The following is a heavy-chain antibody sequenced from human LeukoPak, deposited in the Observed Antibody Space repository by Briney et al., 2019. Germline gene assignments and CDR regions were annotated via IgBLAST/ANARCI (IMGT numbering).Heavy chain of an antibody. CDR1: GFTFRNYA. D-gene: IGHD6-19*01. CDR3: AKACISVWSIFNCGDY. J-gene: IGHJ4*02. CDR2: ISGSGDNT. V-gene: IGHV3-23*01. Sequence: GGSLRHSCAASGFTFRNYAMSWVRQAPGKGLEWVSAISGSGDNTYYADSVKGRFAISRDSFNNTLNLQMNSLRAEDTAVYYCAKACISVWSIFNCGDYWGQGTLVTVSS.